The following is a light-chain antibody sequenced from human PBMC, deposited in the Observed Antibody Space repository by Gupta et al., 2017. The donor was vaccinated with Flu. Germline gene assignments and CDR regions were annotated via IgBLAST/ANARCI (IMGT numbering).Light chain of an antibody. CDR3: RSCTSSTTLV. V-gene: IGLV2-14*01. CDR2: DVT. J-gene: IGLJ2*01. Sequence: QSALTQPGSVSGSPGQSITISCTGTSSDIASYNYVSWYQQHPGKAPKLLIYDVTKRPSGISLRFSGSKSGDTASLTISVPQGEDAADYYCRSCTSSTTLVFGGGTKLTVL. CDR1: SSDIASYNY.